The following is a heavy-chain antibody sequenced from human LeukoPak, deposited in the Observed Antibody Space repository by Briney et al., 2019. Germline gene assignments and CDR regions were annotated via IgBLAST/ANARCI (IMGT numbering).Heavy chain of an antibody. CDR2: ISGSGGST. V-gene: IGHV3-23*01. D-gene: IGHD2-15*01. CDR1: GFTFSSYA. CDR3: AKGAGYCSGGSCSTFDC. J-gene: IGHJ4*02. Sequence: GGSLRLSCAASGFTFSSYAMSWVRQAPGKGLEWVSAISGSGGSTYYADSVKGRFTISRDNSKNTLYLQMNSLRAEDTAVYYCAKGAGYCSGGSCSTFDCWGQGTLVTVSS.